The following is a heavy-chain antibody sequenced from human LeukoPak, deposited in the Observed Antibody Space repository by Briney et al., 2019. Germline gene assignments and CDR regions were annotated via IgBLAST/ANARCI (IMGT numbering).Heavy chain of an antibody. CDR2: ISYDGSNE. J-gene: IGHJ5*02. V-gene: IGHV3-30*14. CDR1: GFTFSRFA. CDR3: ARDEGGFDP. Sequence: PGRSLRLSCAASGFTFSRFAIHWVRQAPGKGLEWVAVISYDGSNEDYADSVKGRFTISRDNSMNTLYLQMNSLRAEDTAVYYCARDEGGFDPWGQGTLVTVSS.